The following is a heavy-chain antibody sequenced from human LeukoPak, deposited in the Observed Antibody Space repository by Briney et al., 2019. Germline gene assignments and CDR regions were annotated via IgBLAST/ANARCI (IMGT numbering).Heavy chain of an antibody. CDR1: GFTFRTYG. CDR3: ARRSTMVLDY. D-gene: IGHD4/OR15-4a*01. Sequence: PGGSLRLSCAASGFTFRTYGMHWVRQAPGKGLEWVAFIRYDGSNKYYADSVKGRFTISRDNSKNTLYLQMNSLRAEDTAVYYCARRSTMVLDYWGQGTLVTVSS. CDR2: IRYDGSNK. V-gene: IGHV3-30*02. J-gene: IGHJ4*02.